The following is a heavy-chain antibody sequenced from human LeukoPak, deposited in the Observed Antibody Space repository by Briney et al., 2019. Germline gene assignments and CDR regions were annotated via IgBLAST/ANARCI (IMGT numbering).Heavy chain of an antibody. D-gene: IGHD4-23*01. CDR2: IRYDGSNI. J-gene: IGHJ4*02. CDR3: VKGNTVVTPFDY. CDR1: GFTFSNYG. Sequence: GGSLRLSCAASGFTFSNYGMHWARQAPGKGLEWVAFIRYDGSNIYYADSVKGRFTVSRDNSKNTLYLQMNSLRAEDTAVYYCVKGNTVVTPFDYWGQGTLVTVSP. V-gene: IGHV3-30*02.